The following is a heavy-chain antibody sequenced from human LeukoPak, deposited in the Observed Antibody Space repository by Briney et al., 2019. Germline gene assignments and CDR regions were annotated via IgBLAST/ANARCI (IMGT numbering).Heavy chain of an antibody. V-gene: IGHV4-59*01. Sequence: SETLSLTCTVSGGSISSYYWSWIRQPPGKGLGWIGYIYYSGSTNYNPSHKSRVTISVDTSKNQFSLKLSSVTAADTAVYYCARDGAGHFDYWGQGTLVTVSS. CDR1: GGSISSYY. CDR2: IYYSGST. CDR3: ARDGAGHFDY. J-gene: IGHJ4*02. D-gene: IGHD3-10*01.